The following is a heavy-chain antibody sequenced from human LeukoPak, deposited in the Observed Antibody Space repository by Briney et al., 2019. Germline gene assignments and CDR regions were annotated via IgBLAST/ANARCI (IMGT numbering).Heavy chain of an antibody. V-gene: IGHV4-34*01. Sequence: PSETLSLTCAVYGGSFSGYYWSWIRQPPGKGLEWIGEINHSGSTNYNPSLKSRVTISVDTSENQFSLKLSSVTAADTAVYYCARTIAAAGTYYFDYWGQGTLVTVSS. CDR2: INHSGST. J-gene: IGHJ4*02. CDR1: GGSFSGYY. CDR3: ARTIAAAGTYYFDY. D-gene: IGHD6-13*01.